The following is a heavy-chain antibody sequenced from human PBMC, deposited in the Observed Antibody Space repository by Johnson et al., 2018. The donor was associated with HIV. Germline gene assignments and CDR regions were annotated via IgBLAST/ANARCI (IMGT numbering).Heavy chain of an antibody. D-gene: IGHD2-2*01. CDR3: ARGGLGYQNIHDPFDI. Sequence: VQLVESGGVAVQPGGSLRLSCAASGFSFDDYAMHWVRQAPGKGLEWVSLISWDGGNTYYADSVKGRFTISRDNAKNSLYLQMNSLRAEDTALYYCARGGLGYQNIHDPFDIWGQGTMVTVSS. J-gene: IGHJ3*02. V-gene: IGHV3-43D*03. CDR2: ISWDGGNT. CDR1: GFSFDDYA.